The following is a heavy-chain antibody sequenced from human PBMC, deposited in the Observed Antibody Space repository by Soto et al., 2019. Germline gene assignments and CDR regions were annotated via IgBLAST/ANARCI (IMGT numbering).Heavy chain of an antibody. D-gene: IGHD3-3*01. CDR1: GYTFTSYG. V-gene: IGHV1-18*01. CDR3: ARDERLRFLEWFGSWFDP. Sequence: GASVKVSCKASGYTFTSYGISWVRQAPGQGLEWMGWISAYNGNTNYAQKLQGRVTMTTDTSTSTAYMELRSLRSDDTAVYYCARDERLRFLEWFGSWFDPWGQGTLVTVSS. J-gene: IGHJ5*02. CDR2: ISAYNGNT.